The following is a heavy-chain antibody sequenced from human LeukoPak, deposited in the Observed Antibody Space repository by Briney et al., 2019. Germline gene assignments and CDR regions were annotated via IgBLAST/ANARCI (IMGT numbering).Heavy chain of an antibody. Sequence: GGSLRLSCAASGFTFSSFAMNWVRQAPGKGLEWVSYISSSGSTIYNADSVKGRFTISRDNAKNSLYLQMNSLRAEDTAVYYCARDRITMVRGDGMDVWGKGTTVTVSS. CDR2: ISSSGSTI. CDR1: GFTFSSFA. D-gene: IGHD3-10*01. J-gene: IGHJ6*04. V-gene: IGHV3-48*03. CDR3: ARDRITMVRGDGMDV.